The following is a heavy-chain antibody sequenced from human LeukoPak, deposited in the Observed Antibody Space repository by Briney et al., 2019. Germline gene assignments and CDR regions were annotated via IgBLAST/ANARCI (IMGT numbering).Heavy chain of an antibody. CDR2: IYHSGST. D-gene: IGHD6-19*01. Sequence: PSGTLSLTCAVSGGSLSSSNWWSWVRPPPGKGLEWIGEIYHSGSTNYNPSLKSRVTISVDKSKNQFSLKLSSVTAADTAVYYCARDLYSSRTNDAFVIWGQGTMVTGSS. CDR1: GGSLSSSNW. V-gene: IGHV4-4*02. J-gene: IGHJ3*02. CDR3: ARDLYSSRTNDAFVI.